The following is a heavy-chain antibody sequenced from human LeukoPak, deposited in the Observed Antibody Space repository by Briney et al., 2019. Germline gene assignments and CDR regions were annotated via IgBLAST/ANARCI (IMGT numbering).Heavy chain of an antibody. Sequence: VASVKVSCKAAGYTFGNYGIKWVRQAPGQGLEWMGWMNPNSGNTGYAQKFQGRVTITRNTSISTAYMELSSLRSEDTAVYYCARDSLSLDAFDIWGQGTMVTVSS. D-gene: IGHD1-26*01. V-gene: IGHV1-8*03. CDR1: GYTFGNYG. J-gene: IGHJ3*02. CDR2: MNPNSGNT. CDR3: ARDSLSLDAFDI.